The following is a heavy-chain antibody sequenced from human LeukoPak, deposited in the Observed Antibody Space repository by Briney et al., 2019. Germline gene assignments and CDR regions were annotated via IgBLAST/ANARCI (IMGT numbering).Heavy chain of an antibody. Sequence: SETLSLTCSVSGVSISSYYWTWIRQPPGEGLEWIGYIYYSGSTNYNPSLKSRVTISVDTSKNQFSLKLSSVTAADTAVYYCARALQPGVYAFDIWGQGTMVTVSS. D-gene: IGHD6-13*01. CDR3: ARALQPGVYAFDI. CDR2: IYYSGST. V-gene: IGHV4-59*01. J-gene: IGHJ3*02. CDR1: GVSISSYY.